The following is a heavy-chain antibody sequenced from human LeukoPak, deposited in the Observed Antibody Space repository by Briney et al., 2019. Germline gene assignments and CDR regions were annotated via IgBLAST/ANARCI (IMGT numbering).Heavy chain of an antibody. J-gene: IGHJ5*02. D-gene: IGHD3-22*01. CDR1: GYTFTSYY. V-gene: IGHV1-46*01. CDR2: INPSGGST. CDR3: ARGWYESAPDYYDSILRFDP. Sequence: GASVKVSCKASGYTFTSYYMHWVRQAPGQGLEWMGIINPSGGSTSYAQKFQGRVTMTRDMSTSTVYMELSSLRSEDTAVYYCARGWYESAPDYYDSILRFDPWGQGTLVTVSS.